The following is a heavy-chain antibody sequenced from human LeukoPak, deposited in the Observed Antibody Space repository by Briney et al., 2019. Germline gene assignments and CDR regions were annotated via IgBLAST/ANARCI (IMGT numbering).Heavy chain of an antibody. D-gene: IGHD6-13*01. CDR3: ARASSSWGYYYYYMDV. J-gene: IGHJ6*03. CDR1: GGSISSYY. Sequence: PSETLSLTCTVSGGSISSYYWSWIRQPPGKGLEWIGYIYYSGSTNYNPSLKSRVTISVDTSKNQFSLKLSSVTAADTAVYYCARASSSWGYYYYYMDVWGKGTTVTVSS. V-gene: IGHV4-59*01. CDR2: IYYSGST.